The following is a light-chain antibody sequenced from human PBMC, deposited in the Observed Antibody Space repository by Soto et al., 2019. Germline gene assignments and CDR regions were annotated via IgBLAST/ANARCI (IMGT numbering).Light chain of an antibody. CDR2: AAS. CDR1: QGISSY. Sequence: IQLSQSPSSLSASLGDRVTITCRASQGISSYLAWYQQKPGKAPKLLIYAASTLQSGVPSRFSGSGSGTDFTLTIRSLQPEDFATYYCQQLNSYPLTFGGGTKVEIK. CDR3: QQLNSYPLT. J-gene: IGKJ4*01. V-gene: IGKV1-9*01.